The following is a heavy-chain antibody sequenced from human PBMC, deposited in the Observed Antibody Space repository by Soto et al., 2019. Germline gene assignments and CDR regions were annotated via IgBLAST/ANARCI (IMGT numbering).Heavy chain of an antibody. D-gene: IGHD3-3*01. J-gene: IGHJ5*02. CDR2: MNPNSGNT. Sequence: ASVKVSCKASGYNFTSYDINWVRQATGQGLEWMGWMNPNSGNTGYAQKFQGRVTMNRNTSISTAYMELSSLRSEDTAVYYWARAVPYYDFWGGPTTYNWFDPWGQGTLVTVSS. V-gene: IGHV1-8*01. CDR1: GYNFTSYD. CDR3: ARAVPYYDFWGGPTTYNWFDP.